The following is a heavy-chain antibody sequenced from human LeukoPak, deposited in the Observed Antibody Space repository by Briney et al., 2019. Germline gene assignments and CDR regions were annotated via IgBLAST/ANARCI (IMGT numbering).Heavy chain of an antibody. J-gene: IGHJ6*02. CDR1: RFTFSAYS. CDR2: ISGSGGNT. CDR3: ARNGSYYDLLTGLEGLDGLDV. V-gene: IGHV3-23*01. D-gene: IGHD3-9*01. Sequence: PGGSLRLSCAASRFTFSAYSMTWVRQAPGKGLEWVSAISGSGGNTYYADSVKGRFTISRDNSKNTLYLQMNSLRAEDTAVYYCARNGSYYDLLTGLEGLDGLDVWGQGTTVTVSS.